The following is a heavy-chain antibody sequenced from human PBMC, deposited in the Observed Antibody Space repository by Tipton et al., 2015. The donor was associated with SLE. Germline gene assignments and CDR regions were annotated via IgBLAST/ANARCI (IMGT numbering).Heavy chain of an antibody. CDR2: LYYSGST. J-gene: IGHJ5*02. D-gene: IGHD3-3*01. V-gene: IGHV4-39*07. CDR1: GYSISSSSTY. CDR3: ARDLLPALTIFGVVKWFDP. Sequence: TLSLTCAVSGYSISSSSTYWGWIRQPPGKGLEWIGSLYYSGSTYYNPSLKSRVTMSVDTSKNQFSLKLSSVTAADTAVYYCARDLLPALTIFGVVKWFDPWGQGTLVTVSS.